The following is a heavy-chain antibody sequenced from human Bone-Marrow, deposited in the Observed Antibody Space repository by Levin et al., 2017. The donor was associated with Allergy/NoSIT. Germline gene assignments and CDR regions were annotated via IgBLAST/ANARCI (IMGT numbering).Heavy chain of an antibody. D-gene: IGHD2-21*02. CDR3: ARAESLTGYCGGDCYRFTVEYYFDY. CDR2: INHSGST. J-gene: IGHJ4*02. CDR1: GGSFSGYY. V-gene: IGHV4-34*01. Sequence: SQTLSLTCAVYGGSFSGYYWSWIRQPPGKGLEWIGEINHSGSTNYNPSLKSRVTISVDTSKNQFSLKLSSVTAADTAVYYCARAESLTGYCGGDCYRFTVEYYFDYWGQGTLVTVSS.